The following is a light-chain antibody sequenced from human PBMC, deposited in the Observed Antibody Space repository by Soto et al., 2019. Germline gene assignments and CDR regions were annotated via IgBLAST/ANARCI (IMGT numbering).Light chain of an antibody. CDR3: QQLVSYLPA. V-gene: IGKV1-9*01. CDR2: GGS. J-gene: IGKJ3*01. CDR1: PGINNC. Sequence: IQLTQSPSSLSASVGERVTITCRASPGINNCVAWYQQKPGQAPRLLIYGGSTWHSGVPSRFSGSGSGTDFTLTVSSLQSEDFAIYYCQQLVSYLPAFGPGTKVDVK.